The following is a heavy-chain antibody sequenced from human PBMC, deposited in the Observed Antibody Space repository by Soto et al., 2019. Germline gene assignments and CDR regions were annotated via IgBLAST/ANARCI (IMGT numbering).Heavy chain of an antibody. Sequence: PSVTLSLTCTVAGGYGSSGGCYWSWNQQPPGKGLEWIGYIYYSGSTNYNPSLKSRVTISVDTSKNQFSLKLSSVTAADTAVYYCARVAPYYDFWSGYFPPDYYYYGMDVWGQGTTVTVSS. CDR3: ARVAPYYDFWSGYFPPDYYYYGMDV. D-gene: IGHD3-3*01. J-gene: IGHJ6*02. CDR2: IYYSGST. V-gene: IGHV4-61*08. CDR1: GGYGSSGGCY.